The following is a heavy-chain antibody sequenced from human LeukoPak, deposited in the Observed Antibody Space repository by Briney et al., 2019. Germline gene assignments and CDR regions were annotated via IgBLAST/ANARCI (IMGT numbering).Heavy chain of an antibody. J-gene: IGHJ6*03. CDR1: GFTVSNNY. Sequence: GGSLRLSCAASGFTVSNNYMTWVRETPGRGLEWVSLTYSAGFTYYPDSVKGRFTISRDIANNTVFLQMNSLRVEDTAVYYCARGGGHQPTYYQYLDVWGKGTTVTVS. D-gene: IGHD1-14*01. CDR3: ARGGGHQPTYYQYLDV. V-gene: IGHV3-53*01. CDR2: TYSAGFT.